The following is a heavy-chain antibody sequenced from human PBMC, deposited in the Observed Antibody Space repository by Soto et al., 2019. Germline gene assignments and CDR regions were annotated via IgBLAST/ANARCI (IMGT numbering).Heavy chain of an antibody. V-gene: IGHV3-33*01. CDR3: ARETDSSSWYLAMHY. D-gene: IGHD6-13*01. Sequence: QVQLVESGGGVVQPGRSLRLSCAASGFTFSSYGMHWVRQAPGKGLEWVAVIWYDGSNKYYADSVKGRFTISRDNSKNTLYLQMNSLRAEDTAVYYCARETDSSSWYLAMHYWGQGTRVTVSS. CDR1: GFTFSSYG. CDR2: IWYDGSNK. J-gene: IGHJ4*02.